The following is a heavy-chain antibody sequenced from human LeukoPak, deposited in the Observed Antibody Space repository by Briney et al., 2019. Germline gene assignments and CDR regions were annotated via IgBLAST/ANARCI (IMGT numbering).Heavy chain of an antibody. CDR3: ARSYYYDSSGYYYY. CDR2: IYYSGST. CDR1: GGSISSYY. D-gene: IGHD3-22*01. V-gene: IGHV4-59*08. Sequence: SETLSLTCTVSGGSISSYYWSWIRQPPGKGLEWLGYIYYSGSTNYNPSLKSRVTISVDTSKNQFSLKLSSVTAADTAVYYCARSYYYDSSGYYYYWGQGTLVTVSS. J-gene: IGHJ4*02.